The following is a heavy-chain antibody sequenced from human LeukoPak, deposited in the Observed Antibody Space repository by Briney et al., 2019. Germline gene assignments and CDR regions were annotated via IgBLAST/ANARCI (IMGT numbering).Heavy chain of an antibody. CDR1: GDSISTYH. CDR2: MHSTGNS. D-gene: IGHD5-18*01. CDR3: ARDKRHSYGRYFDP. V-gene: IGHV4-59*01. Sequence: SETLSLTCTVSGDSISTYHWNWIRKPPGKGLEWIGYMHSTGNSNYNPSLKNRVNIFVDMSKTHFVLNLRSVPAADTAVYYCARDKRHSYGRYFDPWGQGMLVTVSS. J-gene: IGHJ4*02.